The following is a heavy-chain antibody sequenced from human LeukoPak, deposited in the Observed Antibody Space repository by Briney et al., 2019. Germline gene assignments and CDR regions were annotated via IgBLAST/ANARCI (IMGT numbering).Heavy chain of an antibody. CDR1: GFTFSNYW. D-gene: IGHD3-10*01. J-gene: IGHJ5*02. Sequence: GGSLRLTCAASGFTFSNYWMSWVHQAPGKGLEWVANIKQDGSEKYYVDSVKGRFTISRDNAKNSLYLQMNSLRAEDTAVYYCARGGGSPPNWFDPWGQGTLVTVSS. V-gene: IGHV3-7*01. CDR3: ARGGGSPPNWFDP. CDR2: IKQDGSEK.